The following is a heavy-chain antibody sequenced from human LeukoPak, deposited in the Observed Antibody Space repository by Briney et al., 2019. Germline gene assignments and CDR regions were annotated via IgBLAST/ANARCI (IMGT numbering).Heavy chain of an antibody. J-gene: IGHJ4*02. CDR1: GASISSTSYY. V-gene: IGHV4-39*01. D-gene: IGHD1-1*01. CDR2: IHYSGST. CDR3: ARPDVQ. Sequence: PSETLSLTCTVSGASISSTSYYWGWIRQPPGKGLEWIGSIHYSGSTVYNPSLKSRVTISIDMSKNQLSLKLGSVTAADTAVYYCARPDVQWGQGTLVTVSS.